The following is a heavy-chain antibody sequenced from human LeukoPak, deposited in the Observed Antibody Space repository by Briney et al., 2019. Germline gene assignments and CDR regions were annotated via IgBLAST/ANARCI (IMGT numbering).Heavy chain of an antibody. D-gene: IGHD1-26*01. Sequence: GGSLRLSCAASGFTFSSYAMSWVRQAPGKGLEWVSAISGSGGSTYYADSVKGRFTISRDNSKNTLYLQMNSLRAEDTAVYYCAKDTHVSIHSGSYYFDYWGQGTLVTVSS. CDR2: ISGSGGST. CDR1: GFTFSSYA. J-gene: IGHJ4*02. V-gene: IGHV3-23*01. CDR3: AKDTHVSIHSGSYYFDY.